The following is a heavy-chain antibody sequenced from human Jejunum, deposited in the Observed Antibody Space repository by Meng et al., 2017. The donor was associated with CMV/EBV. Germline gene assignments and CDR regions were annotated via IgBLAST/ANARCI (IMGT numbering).Heavy chain of an antibody. CDR1: GFTFTKCD. CDR3: ARDMPYDGTIFSFDP. J-gene: IGHJ5*02. D-gene: IGHD3-3*01. Sequence: SGFTFTKCDRGGVRQVQGKGLEGVSGISGSSSYYADSVKGRFTITGDNSKSTLFLQMNSLRVEDTAVYYCARDMPYDGTIFSFDPWGQGTLVTVSS. V-gene: IGHV3-23*01. CDR2: ISGSSS.